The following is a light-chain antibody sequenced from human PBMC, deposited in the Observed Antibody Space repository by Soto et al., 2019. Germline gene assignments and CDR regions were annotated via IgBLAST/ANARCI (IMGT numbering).Light chain of an antibody. Sequence: QSVLTQPPSASGTPGQRVTISCSGSSSNIGSNYVYWYQQLPGTAPKLLIYSHDQRPSGVPDRFSGSKSGTSSSLAISGLRSEDEADYYCAAWYDSLSGPVFGGGTTLTVL. CDR2: SHD. J-gene: IGLJ2*01. CDR1: SSNIGSNY. CDR3: AAWYDSLSGPV. V-gene: IGLV1-47*02.